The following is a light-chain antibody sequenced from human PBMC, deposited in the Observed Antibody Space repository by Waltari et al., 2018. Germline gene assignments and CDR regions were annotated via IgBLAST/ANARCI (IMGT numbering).Light chain of an antibody. J-gene: IGLJ3*02. V-gene: IGLV2-14*01. CDR1: SSDAGGYNY. CDR3: CSFTSRSTWV. CDR2: DVS. Sequence: QSALTQPASVSGSPGQSITISCTGTSSDAGGYNYVSWYQQHPGKVPKLLIFDVSNRPSGVSNRFSGSESGNTASLTISGLQAEDESDYYCCSFTSRSTWVFGGGTKLTVL.